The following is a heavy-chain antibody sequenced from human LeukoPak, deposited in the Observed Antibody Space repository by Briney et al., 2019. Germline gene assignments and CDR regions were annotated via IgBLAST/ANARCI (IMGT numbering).Heavy chain of an antibody. CDR2: ISVSGGST. V-gene: IGHV3-23*01. J-gene: IGHJ4*02. Sequence: GGSLRLSCAASGFTFNSYAMGWVRQAPGKGLEWVSAISVSGGSTYYADSVKGRFTISRDNSKNTLYLRMNGLRAEDTAVYYCAKDARIGAGYAGLFDHWGQGTLVTVSS. D-gene: IGHD6-13*01. CDR1: GFTFNSYA. CDR3: AKDARIGAGYAGLFDH.